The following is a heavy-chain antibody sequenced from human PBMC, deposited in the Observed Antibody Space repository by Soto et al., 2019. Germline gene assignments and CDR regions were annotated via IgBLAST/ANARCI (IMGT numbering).Heavy chain of an antibody. J-gene: IGHJ6*02. D-gene: IGHD3-22*01. CDR3: ARFVRSSSATTWSTRADV. CDR1: GGFVNSDTHY. Sequence: QVQLQESGPGLLKPSETLSLTCTVSGGFVNSDTHYWSWIRQTPGMRLEWIGFIYSGGSTKNPSLRSRVTMSVDTSKTQFTLKLRSVIVADTAVYHCARFVRSSSATTWSTRADVWGQGITVTFSS. CDR2: IYSGGST. V-gene: IGHV4-61*01.